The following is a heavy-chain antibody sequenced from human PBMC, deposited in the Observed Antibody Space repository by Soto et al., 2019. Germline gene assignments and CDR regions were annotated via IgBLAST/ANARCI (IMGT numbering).Heavy chain of an antibody. D-gene: IGHD3-10*01. Sequence: SETLSLTCTVSGGSISSYYWSWIRQPPGKGLEWIGYIFYSGSTNYNPSLKSRVTISVDTSKNQFSLKLSSVTAADTAVYYCAGLWFGVGMDVWGQGTTVTVSS. CDR1: GGSISSYY. V-gene: IGHV4-59*01. CDR3: AGLWFGVGMDV. J-gene: IGHJ6*02. CDR2: IFYSGST.